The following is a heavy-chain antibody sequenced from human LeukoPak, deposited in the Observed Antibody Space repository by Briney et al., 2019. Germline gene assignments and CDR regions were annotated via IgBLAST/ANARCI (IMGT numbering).Heavy chain of an antibody. CDR3: ARGQRRLEDY. CDR1: GPSVSSDCSF. V-gene: IGHV4-61*01. CDR2: IYYSGST. Sequence: WETLSLTYTVSGPSVSSDCSFWAWLQGPAGKGLECFVYIYYSGSTNYNPSLKSRVTISLDTSKRQISLKLSSVTAADTAVYYCARGQRRLEDYWGQGTLVTGSS. D-gene: IGHD1-1*01. J-gene: IGHJ4*02.